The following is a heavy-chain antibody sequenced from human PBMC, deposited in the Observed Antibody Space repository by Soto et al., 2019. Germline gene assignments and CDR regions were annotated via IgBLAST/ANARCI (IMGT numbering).Heavy chain of an antibody. CDR2: IKPDGSEK. Sequence: EGQLVESGGGLVQPGGSLRLSYEASGLTFSSYWMTWVRQAPGKGLEWVADIKPDGSEKYYVDSVEGRFTISRDNAKNSIYLEMNSLRVEDTAVYYCARSITTLGVVTISDDNWFDPWGQGTPVTVSS. CDR1: GLTFSSYW. V-gene: IGHV3-7*03. D-gene: IGHD3-3*01. CDR3: ARSITTLGVVTISDDNWFDP. J-gene: IGHJ5*02.